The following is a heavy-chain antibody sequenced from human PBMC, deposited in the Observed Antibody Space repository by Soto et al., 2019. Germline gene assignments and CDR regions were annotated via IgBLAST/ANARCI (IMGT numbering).Heavy chain of an antibody. CDR1: GYTFTSYG. V-gene: IGHV1-18*01. CDR3: ARARSPYSSSWYPYYYGMDV. J-gene: IGHJ6*02. Sequence: QVQLVQSGAEVKKPGASVKVSCKASGYTFTSYGISWVRQAPGQGLEWMGWISAYNGNTNYAQKLQGRVTMTTDTSTSTAYMELRSLRSDDTAVYYCARARSPYSSSWYPYYYGMDVWGQGTTVTVSS. CDR2: ISAYNGNT. D-gene: IGHD6-13*01.